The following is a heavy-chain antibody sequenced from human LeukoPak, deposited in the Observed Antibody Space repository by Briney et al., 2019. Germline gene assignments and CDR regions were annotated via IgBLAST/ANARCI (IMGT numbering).Heavy chain of an antibody. CDR1: GGSISSYY. J-gene: IGHJ4*02. D-gene: IGHD3-22*01. CDR3: ARQHYDSPFDY. Sequence: SETLSLTCTVSGGSISSYYWSWIRQPPGKGLEWIGYIYYSGSTNYNPSLKSRVTISVDTSKNQFPLKLSSVTAADTAVYYCARQHYDSPFDYWGQGTLVTVSS. CDR2: IYYSGST. V-gene: IGHV4-59*08.